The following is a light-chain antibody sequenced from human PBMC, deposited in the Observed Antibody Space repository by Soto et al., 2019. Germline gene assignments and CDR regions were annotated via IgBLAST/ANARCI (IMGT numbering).Light chain of an antibody. CDR2: DAS. CDR3: QQRSNWPLS. V-gene: IGKV3-11*01. Sequence: EIVLTQSPATLSLSPGERATLSCRASQSVSSLLAWYQQKSGQPPRLLISDASNRATGVPARFSGSGSGTDFTLIISILEPEDFAVYYCQQRSNWPLSFGGGTKVEI. CDR1: QSVSSL. J-gene: IGKJ4*01.